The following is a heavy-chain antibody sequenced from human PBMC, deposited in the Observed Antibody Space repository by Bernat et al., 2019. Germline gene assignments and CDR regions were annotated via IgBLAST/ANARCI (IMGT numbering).Heavy chain of an antibody. CDR1: GFTVSSNY. CDR2: IYSGGST. Sequence: EVQLVETGGGLIQPGGSLRLSCAASGFTVSSNYMSWVRQAPGKGLEWVSVIYSGGSTYYADSVKGRFTISRDNSKNTLYLQMNSLRADDTAVYYCARDFALYGDYVDIWGQGTMVTVSS. V-gene: IGHV3-53*02. CDR3: ARDFALYGDYVDI. D-gene: IGHD4-17*01. J-gene: IGHJ3*02.